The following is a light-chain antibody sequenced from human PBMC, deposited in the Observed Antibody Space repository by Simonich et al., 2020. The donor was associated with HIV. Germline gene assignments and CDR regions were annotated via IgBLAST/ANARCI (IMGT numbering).Light chain of an antibody. CDR3: QQYNSYSPT. CDR1: QNIVSW. CDR2: KAS. Sequence: IRITQSPSTLSASVGNRVTITCRASQNIVSWLAWYQQKPGKAPNILIYKASTLQSAGPSTFSGSGSGTEFTLTISSLQPDDFATYYCQQYNSYSPTFGQGTKVEIK. J-gene: IGKJ1*01. V-gene: IGKV1-5*03.